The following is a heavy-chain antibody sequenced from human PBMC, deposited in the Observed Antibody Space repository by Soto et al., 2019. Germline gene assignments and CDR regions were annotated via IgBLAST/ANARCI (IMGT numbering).Heavy chain of an antibody. CDR3: ARERYYDILTGPYYGMDV. CDR1: GGTFSSYA. J-gene: IGHJ6*02. CDR2: IIPIFGTA. D-gene: IGHD3-9*01. Sequence: SVKVSCKASGGTFSSYAISWVRQAPGQGLEWMGGIIPIFGTANYAQKFQGRVTITADESTSTAYMELSSLRSEDTAVYYCARERYYDILTGPYYGMDVWGQGTTVTVS. V-gene: IGHV1-69*13.